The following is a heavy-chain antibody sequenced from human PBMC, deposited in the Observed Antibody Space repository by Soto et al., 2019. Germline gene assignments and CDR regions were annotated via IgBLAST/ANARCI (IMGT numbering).Heavy chain of an antibody. CDR2: ISSSSSYI. D-gene: IGHD5-18*01. CDR1: GFTFSSYS. CDR3: ASAQTGFRYGYGLGY. V-gene: IGHV3-21*01. J-gene: IGHJ4*02. Sequence: EVQLVESGGGLVKPGGSLRLSCAASGFTFSSYSMNWVRQAPGKGLEWVSSISSSSSYIYYADSVKGRFTISRDNAMNSTYLQITGLRAEDSAVYSCASAQTGFRYGYGLGYWGQGTLVTVSS.